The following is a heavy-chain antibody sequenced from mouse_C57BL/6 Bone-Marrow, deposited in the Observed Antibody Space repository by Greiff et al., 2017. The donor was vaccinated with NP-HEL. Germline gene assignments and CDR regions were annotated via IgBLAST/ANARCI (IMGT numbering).Heavy chain of an antibody. CDR3: TTLFIYYYGSSYAD. D-gene: IGHD1-1*01. Sequence: VQLKESGAELVRPGASVKLSCTASGFNIKDDYMHWVKQRPEQGLEWIGWIDPENGDTEYASKFQGKATITADTSSNTAYLQLSSLTSEDTAVYYCTTLFIYYYGSSYADWGQGTTLTVSS. CDR2: IDPENGDT. CDR1: GFNIKDDY. J-gene: IGHJ2*01. V-gene: IGHV14-4*01.